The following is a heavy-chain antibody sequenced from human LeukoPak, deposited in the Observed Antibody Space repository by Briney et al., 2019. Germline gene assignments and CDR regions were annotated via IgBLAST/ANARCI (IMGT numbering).Heavy chain of an antibody. CDR2: IYTSGST. V-gene: IGHV4-4*07. CDR3: ARGGNMITFGGVIVREIDY. Sequence: SETLSLTCTVSGGSISSYYWSWIRQPAGKGLEWIGRIYTSGSTNYNPSLKSRVTMSVDTSKNQFSLKLSSVTAADTAVYYCARGGNMITFGGVIVREIDYWGQGTLVTVSS. J-gene: IGHJ4*02. CDR1: GGSISSYY. D-gene: IGHD3-16*02.